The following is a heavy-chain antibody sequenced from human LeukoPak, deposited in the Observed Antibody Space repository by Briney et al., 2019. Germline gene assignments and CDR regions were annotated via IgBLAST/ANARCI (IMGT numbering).Heavy chain of an antibody. J-gene: IGHJ4*02. D-gene: IGHD2-15*01. Sequence: GGSLRLSCAASGFTFSTYSMNWVRQAPGXGLXXXXXXXSSSSYIYYADSVKGRFTISRDNAKNSLYLQMNSLRAEDTAVYYCARVRCSGGGCFYNFDYWGQGSLVTVSS. CDR2: XXSSSSYI. V-gene: IGHV3-21*01. CDR1: GFTFSTYS. CDR3: ARVRCSGGGCFYNFDY.